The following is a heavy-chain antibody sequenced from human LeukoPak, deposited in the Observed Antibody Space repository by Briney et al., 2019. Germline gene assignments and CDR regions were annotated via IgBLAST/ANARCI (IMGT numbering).Heavy chain of an antibody. D-gene: IGHD3-22*01. CDR2: ISAYNGNI. CDR1: GYTFTSYG. Sequence: ASVKVSCKASGYTFTSYGISWVRQAPGQGLEWMGWISAYNGNINYAQKLQGRVTMTTDTSTSTAYMELRSLRSDDTAVYYCARRHYDSSGYYVYFDYWGQGTLVTVSS. J-gene: IGHJ4*02. V-gene: IGHV1-18*01. CDR3: ARRHYDSSGYYVYFDY.